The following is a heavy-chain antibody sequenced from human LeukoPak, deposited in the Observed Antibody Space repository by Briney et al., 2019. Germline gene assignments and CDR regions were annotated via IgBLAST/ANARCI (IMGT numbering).Heavy chain of an antibody. Sequence: GGSLRLSCAASGFTFSSYSMNWVRQAPGKGLEWVSYISSSSSTIYYADSVKGRFTISRDNAKNSLYLQMNSLRDEDTAVYYCARDRGGSGWYGSLDYWGQGTLVTVSS. CDR2: ISSSSSTI. D-gene: IGHD6-19*01. V-gene: IGHV3-48*02. CDR3: ARDRGGSGWYGSLDY. J-gene: IGHJ4*02. CDR1: GFTFSSYS.